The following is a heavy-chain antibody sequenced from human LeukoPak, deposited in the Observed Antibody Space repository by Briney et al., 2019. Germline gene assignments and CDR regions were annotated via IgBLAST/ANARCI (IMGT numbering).Heavy chain of an antibody. CDR1: GGSTSNYY. D-gene: IGHD6-19*01. CDR2: IYYSGST. CDR3: ARDRGVAGGNAFDI. Sequence: KPSETLSLTCTVSGGSTSNYYWSWIRQPPGKGLEWIGYIYYSGSTNYNPSLKSRVTISVDTSKDQFSLKLSSVTAADTAVYYCARDRGVAGGNAFDIRGQGTMVTVSS. J-gene: IGHJ3*02. V-gene: IGHV4-59*01.